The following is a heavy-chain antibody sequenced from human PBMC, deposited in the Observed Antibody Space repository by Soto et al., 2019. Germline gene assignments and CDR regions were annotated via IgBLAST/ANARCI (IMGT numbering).Heavy chain of an antibody. CDR1: GGSISSSSYY. D-gene: IGHD6-6*01. J-gene: IGHJ4*02. CDR3: ATYSSSSSDY. Sequence: QLQLQESGPGLVKPSETLSLTCTVSGGSISSSSYYWGWIRQPPGKGLEWIGSIYYSGSTYYNPSLKSRVTISVDTSKNQFSLKLSSVTAADTAVYYCATYSSSSSDYWGQGTLVTVAS. CDR2: IYYSGST. V-gene: IGHV4-39*01.